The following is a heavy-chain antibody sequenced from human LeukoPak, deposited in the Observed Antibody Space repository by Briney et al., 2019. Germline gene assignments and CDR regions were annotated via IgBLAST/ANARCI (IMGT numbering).Heavy chain of an antibody. CDR1: DGSISSGGYS. J-gene: IGHJ4*02. D-gene: IGHD3-22*01. CDR2: IYHSGST. Sequence: PSETLSLTCAVSDGSISSGGYSWSWIRQPPGKGLEWIGYIYHSGSTYYNPSLKSRVTISVDRSKNQFSLKLSSVTAADTAVYYCARADDSSGYYYYFDYWGQGTLVTVSS. V-gene: IGHV4-30-2*01. CDR3: ARADDSSGYYYYFDY.